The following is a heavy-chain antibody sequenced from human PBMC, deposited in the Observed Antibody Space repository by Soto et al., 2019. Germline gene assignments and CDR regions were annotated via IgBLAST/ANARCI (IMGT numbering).Heavy chain of an antibody. CDR3: ARGTSWQLPFDY. D-gene: IGHD6-13*01. CDR2: ISYSGST. CDR1: SDSVSSHY. J-gene: IGHJ4*02. Sequence: SETLSLTCTVSSDSVSSHYWSWIRQPPGKRLEWIGYISYSGSTDYNPSLKSRVTISGDTSKNQFSLKVSSVTAADTAVYYCARGTSWQLPFDYWGQGTLVTVSS. V-gene: IGHV4-59*02.